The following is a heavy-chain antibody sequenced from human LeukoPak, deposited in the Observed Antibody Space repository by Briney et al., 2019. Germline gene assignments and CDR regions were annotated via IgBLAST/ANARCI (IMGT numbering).Heavy chain of an antibody. J-gene: IGHJ4*02. Sequence: SETLSLTCTVSGGSISSGSHYWGWIRQPPGKGLEWIGSISNSGSTYYNPSLKSRVTISVDTSNNQFSLKLSSVTAADTAVYYCATTTIRLGYWGQGTLVTVSS. CDR3: ATTTIRLGY. D-gene: IGHD1-26*01. CDR1: GGSISSGSHY. V-gene: IGHV4-39*07. CDR2: ISNSGST.